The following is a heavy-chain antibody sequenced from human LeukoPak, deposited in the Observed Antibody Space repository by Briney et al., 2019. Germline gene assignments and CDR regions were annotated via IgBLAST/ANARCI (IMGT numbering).Heavy chain of an antibody. Sequence: GGSLRLSCAASGFTFSSYAMSWVRQAPGKGLKWVSAISGSGGSTYYADSVKGRFTISRDNSKNTLYLQMNSLRAEDTAVYYCAKDPTMIVVVTPDYWGQGTLVTVSS. CDR3: AKDPTMIVVVTPDY. V-gene: IGHV3-23*01. D-gene: IGHD3-22*01. CDR2: ISGSGGST. J-gene: IGHJ4*02. CDR1: GFTFSSYA.